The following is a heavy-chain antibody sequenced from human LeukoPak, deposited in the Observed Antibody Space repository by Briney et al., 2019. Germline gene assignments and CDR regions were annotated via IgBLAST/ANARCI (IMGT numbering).Heavy chain of an antibody. CDR2: INPSGSST. CDR1: GFTFGNYY. Sequence: ASVKDSCKASGFTFGNYYMHWVRQAPGQGLEWMGIINPSGSSTNYEKKFQGRVTLTRDTSTSTVYMELSSLRSEDTAVYYCARDNSDTWGWWFDPWGQGTLVTVSS. V-gene: IGHV1-46*01. J-gene: IGHJ5*02. D-gene: IGHD1-26*01. CDR3: ARDNSDTWGWWFDP.